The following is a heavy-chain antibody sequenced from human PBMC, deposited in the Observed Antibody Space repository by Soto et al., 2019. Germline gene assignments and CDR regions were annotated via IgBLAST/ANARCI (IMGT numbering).Heavy chain of an antibody. Sequence: GGSLRLSCAASGFTFSSYGMHWVRQAPGKGLEWVAVISYDGSNKYYADSVNGRFTISRDNSKNTLYLQMNSLRAEDTAVYYCAKASTWDIVLMVFDYWGQGTLVTVSS. CDR2: ISYDGSNK. D-gene: IGHD2-8*01. J-gene: IGHJ4*02. CDR3: AKASTWDIVLMVFDY. CDR1: GFTFSSYG. V-gene: IGHV3-30*18.